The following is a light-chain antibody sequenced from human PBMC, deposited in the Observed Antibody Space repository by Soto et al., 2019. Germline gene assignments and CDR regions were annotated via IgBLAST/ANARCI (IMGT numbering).Light chain of an antibody. Sequence: EIVLTQSPATLSLSPGARATLSCRASQSVSSYLAWYQQKPGQAPRLLIYDAYNRATGIPARFSGSGSGTDFTHTSSRLEPEDFGVYYCQQRSNWPTWTFGQGTKVEIK. CDR3: QQRSNWPTWT. CDR2: DAY. J-gene: IGKJ1*01. CDR1: QSVSSY. V-gene: IGKV3-11*01.